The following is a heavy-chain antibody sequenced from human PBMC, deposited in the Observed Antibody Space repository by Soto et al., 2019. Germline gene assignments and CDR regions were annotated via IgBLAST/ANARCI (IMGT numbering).Heavy chain of an antibody. CDR3: ARSSPFFDY. J-gene: IGHJ4*02. D-gene: IGHD2-15*01. Sequence: SETVSLTCTVSGGSISSYYWSWIRQPPGKGLEWIGYIYYSGSTNYNPSLKSRVTISVDTSKNQFSLKLSSVTAADTAVYYCARSSPFFDYWGQGTLVTVSS. CDR1: GGSISSYY. V-gene: IGHV4-59*01. CDR2: IYYSGST.